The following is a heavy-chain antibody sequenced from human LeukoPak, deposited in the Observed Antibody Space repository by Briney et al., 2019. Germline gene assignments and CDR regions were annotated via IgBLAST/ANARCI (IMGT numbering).Heavy chain of an antibody. J-gene: IGHJ5*02. Sequence: GGSLRLACAGSGFTASSNYMSWVRQAPGKGLEWVSVIYSGGGTYYADSVKGRFTISRDNSKNTLYLQMNSLRAEDTAVYYCARGITPNWFDPRGPGTLVTVSS. V-gene: IGHV3-53*01. CDR3: ARGITPNWFDP. D-gene: IGHD2-15*01. CDR1: GFTASSNY. CDR2: IYSGGGT.